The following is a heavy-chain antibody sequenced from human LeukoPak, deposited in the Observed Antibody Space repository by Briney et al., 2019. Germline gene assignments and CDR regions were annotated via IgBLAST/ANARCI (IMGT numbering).Heavy chain of an antibody. D-gene: IGHD1-26*01. V-gene: IGHV3-21*01. CDR2: ISSSSSYI. CDR1: GFTFSSYS. CDR3: AREKSGSYPYYYYYYGMDV. Sequence: PGGSLRLSCAASGFTFSSYSMNWVCQAPGKGLEWVSSISSSSSYIYYADSVKGRFTISRDNAKNSLYLQMNSLRAEDTAVYYCAREKSGSYPYYYYYYGMDVWGQGTTVTVSS. J-gene: IGHJ6*02.